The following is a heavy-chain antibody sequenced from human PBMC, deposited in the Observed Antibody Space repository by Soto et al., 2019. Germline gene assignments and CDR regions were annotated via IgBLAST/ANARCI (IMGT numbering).Heavy chain of an antibody. CDR3: ARELYDFWSGYHLSAFDI. Sequence: ASVKVSCKASGYTFTSYGISWVRQAPGQGLEWMGWISAYNGNTNYAQKLQGRVTMTTDTSTSTAYMELRSLRSDDTAVYYCARELYDFWSGYHLSAFDIWGQGTMVTV. CDR2: ISAYNGNT. D-gene: IGHD3-3*01. J-gene: IGHJ3*02. CDR1: GYTFTSYG. V-gene: IGHV1-18*04.